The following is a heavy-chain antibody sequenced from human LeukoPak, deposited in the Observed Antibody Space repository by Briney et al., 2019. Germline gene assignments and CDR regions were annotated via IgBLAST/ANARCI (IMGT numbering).Heavy chain of an antibody. D-gene: IGHD1-20*01. Sequence: SETLSLTCAVSSGSVSTSNWWSWVRQPPGKGLEWIAEIHHGGSANYNPSLKSRVTISVDKSKNQFSLKLNSVTAADTAVYYCARHGITYFDYWGQGTLVTVSS. V-gene: IGHV4-4*02. CDR1: SGSVSTSNW. J-gene: IGHJ4*02. CDR3: ARHGITYFDY. CDR2: IHHGGSA.